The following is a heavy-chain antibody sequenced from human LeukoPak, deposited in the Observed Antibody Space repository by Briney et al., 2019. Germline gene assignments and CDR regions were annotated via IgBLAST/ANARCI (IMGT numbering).Heavy chain of an antibody. CDR2: ISGSGGST. CDR1: GFTFSSYA. D-gene: IGHD1-26*01. J-gene: IGHJ4*02. Sequence: GGSLRLSCAASGFTFSSYAMSWVRQAPGKGLEGVSTISGSGGSTYYADSVKGRFTISRDNSKNTMYLQMNSLRAEDTAVYYCAKGLSLGELNFDYWGQGTLVTVSS. V-gene: IGHV3-23*01. CDR3: AKGLSLGELNFDY.